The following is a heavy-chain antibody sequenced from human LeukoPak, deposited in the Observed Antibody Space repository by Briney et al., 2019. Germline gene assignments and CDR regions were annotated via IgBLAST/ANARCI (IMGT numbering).Heavy chain of an antibody. J-gene: IGHJ4*02. V-gene: IGHV1-69*01. CDR2: IIPIFGTA. Sequence: PVKVSCKASGGTFSSYAISWVRQAPGQGLEWMGGIIPIFGTANYAQKFQGRVTITGDESTSTAYMELSSLRSEDTAVYYCARSRIQLWLRSYFDYWGQGTLVTVSS. CDR1: GGTFSSYA. D-gene: IGHD5-18*01. CDR3: ARSRIQLWLRSYFDY.